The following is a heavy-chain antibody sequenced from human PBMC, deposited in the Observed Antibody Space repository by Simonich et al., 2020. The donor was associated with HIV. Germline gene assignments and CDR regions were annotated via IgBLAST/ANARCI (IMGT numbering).Heavy chain of an antibody. Sequence: QVQLQQWGAGLLKPSETLSLTCAVYGGSFSGYYWSWIRQPPGKGLEWIGEINHSGSNNYNPSRKSRVTISVDTSKNQFSLKLSSVTAADTAVYYCARRLSKLSRNQRPDAFDIWGQGTMVTVSS. D-gene: IGHD5-18*01. V-gene: IGHV4-34*01. CDR2: INHSGSN. CDR1: GGSFSGYY. J-gene: IGHJ3*02. CDR3: ARRLSKLSRNQRPDAFDI.